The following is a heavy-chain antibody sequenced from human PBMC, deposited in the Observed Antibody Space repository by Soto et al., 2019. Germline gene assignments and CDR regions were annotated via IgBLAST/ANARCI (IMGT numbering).Heavy chain of an antibody. J-gene: IGHJ5*02. D-gene: IGHD4-17*01. V-gene: IGHV1-69*01. Sequence: QVQLVQSGAEVKKPGSSVTVSCKASADTFNSYSLSWLRQAPGQRLEWMGGITPVFGTADYAQSFEDRLTITADDSTITVYMELSSLRSDDTAVYYCARSLEGTTVTNRFDPWGQGALVTVSS. CDR1: ADTFNSYS. CDR2: ITPVFGTA. CDR3: ARSLEGTTVTNRFDP.